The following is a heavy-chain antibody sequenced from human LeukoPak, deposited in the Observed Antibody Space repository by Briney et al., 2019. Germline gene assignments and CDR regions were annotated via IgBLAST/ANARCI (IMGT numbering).Heavy chain of an antibody. J-gene: IGHJ4*02. CDR3: ARADQDLDY. CDR1: GFLVSSNY. CDR2: IYPGGST. Sequence: PGGSLRLSCAASGFLVSSNYMSWVRQAPGKGLESVSIIYPGGSTYYADSVKGRFTISRDNSKSTLFLQMNSLRPEDTAVYYCARADQDLDYWGQGTLVTVSS. V-gene: IGHV3-66*02.